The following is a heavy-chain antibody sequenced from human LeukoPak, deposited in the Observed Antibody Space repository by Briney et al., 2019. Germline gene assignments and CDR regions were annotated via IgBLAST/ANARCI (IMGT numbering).Heavy chain of an antibody. V-gene: IGHV3-74*01. Sequence: QPGGSLRLSCAASGFPFSNYWIHWVRQAPGKGLVWVSRITNGESRTNYADSVNGRFTISRDNAKSTVYLQITGLTAEDTAVYYCARDGGTSTPFDHWGQGTLVTVSS. D-gene: IGHD2-15*01. CDR2: ITNGESRT. CDR1: GFPFSNYW. J-gene: IGHJ4*02. CDR3: ARDGGTSTPFDH.